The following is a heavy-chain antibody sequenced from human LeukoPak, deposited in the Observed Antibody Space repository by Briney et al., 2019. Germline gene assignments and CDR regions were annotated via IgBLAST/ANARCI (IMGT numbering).Heavy chain of an antibody. CDR1: GGSISSYY. J-gene: IGHJ3*02. D-gene: IGHD3-22*01. V-gene: IGHV4-59*01. Sequence: SETLSLTCTVSGGSISSYYWSWIRQPPGKGLEWIGYIYYSGSTNYNPSLKSRVTISVDTSKNQSSLKLSSVTAADTAVYYCARKRITMIVDIWGQGTMVTVSS. CDR3: ARKRITMIVDI. CDR2: IYYSGST.